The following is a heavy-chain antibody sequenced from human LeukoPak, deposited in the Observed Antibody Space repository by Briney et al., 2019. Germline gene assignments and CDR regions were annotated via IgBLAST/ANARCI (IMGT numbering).Heavy chain of an antibody. V-gene: IGHV1-18*01. Sequence: ASVKVSCKASGHTFTSYGISWVRQAPGQGLEWMGWISTYNGNTNYAQNLQDRVTMTTDTSTSTASMELRSLRSDDTAMYYCARGGKLELRHSFDYWGQGTLVTVSS. D-gene: IGHD1-7*01. CDR1: GHTFTSYG. CDR2: ISTYNGNT. CDR3: ARGGKLELRHSFDY. J-gene: IGHJ4*02.